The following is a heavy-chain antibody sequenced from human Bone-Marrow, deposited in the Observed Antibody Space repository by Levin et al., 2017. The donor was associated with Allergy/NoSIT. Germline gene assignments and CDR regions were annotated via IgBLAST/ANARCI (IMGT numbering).Heavy chain of an antibody. CDR2: INTNTGNP. CDR3: ARDPWRVAGTFDWYFDL. V-gene: IGHV7-4-1*02. CDR1: GYTFTSYA. D-gene: IGHD6-19*01. J-gene: IGHJ2*01. Sequence: GGSLRLSCKASGYTFTSYAMNWVRQAPGQGLEWMGWINTNTGNPTYAQGFTGRFVFSLDTSVSTAYLQISSLKAEDTAVYYCARDPWRVAGTFDWYFDLWGRGTLVTVSS.